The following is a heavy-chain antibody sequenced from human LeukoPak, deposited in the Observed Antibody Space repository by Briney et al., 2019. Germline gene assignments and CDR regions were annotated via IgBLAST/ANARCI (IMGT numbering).Heavy chain of an antibody. CDR1: GFTVSNNY. CDR3: AKEYYGGRGDD. D-gene: IGHD4-23*01. V-gene: IGHV3-66*01. CDR2: VYSGGSA. J-gene: IGHJ4*02. Sequence: GGSPRLSCAASGFTVSNNYMGWVRQAPGKGLEWVSFVYSGGSAYYADSVKGRFTISRDNSKSTLYLQVNSLRAEDTALYYCAKEYYGGRGDDWGQGTLVTVSS.